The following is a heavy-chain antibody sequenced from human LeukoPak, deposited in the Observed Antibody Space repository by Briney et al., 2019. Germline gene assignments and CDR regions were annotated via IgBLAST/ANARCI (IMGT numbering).Heavy chain of an antibody. V-gene: IGHV1-69*04. CDR1: GGTFSSYA. CDR2: IIPILGIA. J-gene: IGHJ4*02. CDR3: ARAPRLPHPFVY. Sequence: SVKVSCKASGGTFSSYAISWVRQAPGQGLEWMGRIIPILGIANYAQKFQGRVTMTRDTSTSTVYMELSSLRSEDTAVYYCARAPRLPHPFVYWGQGTLVTVSS. D-gene: IGHD5-18*01.